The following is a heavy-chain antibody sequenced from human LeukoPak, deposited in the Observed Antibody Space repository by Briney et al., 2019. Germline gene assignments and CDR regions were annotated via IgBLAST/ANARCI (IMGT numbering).Heavy chain of an antibody. D-gene: IGHD6-19*01. CDR3: AAIAVAGTPTPNFDY. CDR1: GGSISSYY. CDR2: IYYSGST. Sequence: SETLSLTCTVSGGSISSYYWSWIRQPPGKGLEWIGYIYYSGSTNYNPSLKSRVTISVDTSKNQFSLKLSSVTAADTAVYYCAAIAVAGTPTPNFDYWGQGTLVTVSS. V-gene: IGHV4-59*01. J-gene: IGHJ4*02.